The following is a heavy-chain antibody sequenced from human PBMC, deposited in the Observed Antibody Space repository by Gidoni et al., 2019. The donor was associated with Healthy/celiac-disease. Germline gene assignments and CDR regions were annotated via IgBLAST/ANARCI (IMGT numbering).Heavy chain of an antibody. V-gene: IGHV4-34*01. J-gene: IGHJ4*02. D-gene: IGHD2-15*01. CDR3: ARGRYCSGGSCYFLVDY. CDR1: GGSFSGYY. CDR2: INNSGST. Sequence: QVQLQQWGAGLLKPSETLSLTCAVYGGSFSGYYWSWIRQPPGKGLDWIVEINNSGSTKYNPSLKSRVTISVDTSKNQFSLKLSSVTAADTAVYYCARGRYCSGGSCYFLVDYWGQGTLVTVSS.